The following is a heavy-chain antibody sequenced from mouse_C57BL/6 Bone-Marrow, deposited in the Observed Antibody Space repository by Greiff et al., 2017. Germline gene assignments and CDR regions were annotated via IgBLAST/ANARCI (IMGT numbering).Heavy chain of an antibody. CDR2: ISSVGGYT. D-gene: IGHD5-1*01. Sequence: EVQVVESGGDLVKPGGSLKLSCAASGFTFSSYGMSWVRQTPDKRLEWVATISSVGGYTYYPDSVKGRFTISRDNAKNTLYLQMSSLKSEDTAMYYCARPYLFDYWGQGTTLTVSS. CDR1: GFTFSSYG. V-gene: IGHV5-6*01. J-gene: IGHJ2*01. CDR3: ARPYLFDY.